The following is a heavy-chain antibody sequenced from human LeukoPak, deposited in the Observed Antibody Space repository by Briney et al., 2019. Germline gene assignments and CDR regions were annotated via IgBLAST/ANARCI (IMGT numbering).Heavy chain of an antibody. D-gene: IGHD3-16*02. CDR2: IIPIFGTA. CDR3: ARTSYDYVWGSYRLFDY. V-gene: IGHV1-69*13. J-gene: IGHJ4*02. CDR1: GGTFSSYA. Sequence: GASVKVSCKASGGTFSSYAISWVRQAPGQGLEWMGGIIPIFGTANYAQKFQGRVTITADESTSTAYMELSSLRSEGTAVYYCARTSYDYVWGSYRLFDYWGQGTLVTVSS.